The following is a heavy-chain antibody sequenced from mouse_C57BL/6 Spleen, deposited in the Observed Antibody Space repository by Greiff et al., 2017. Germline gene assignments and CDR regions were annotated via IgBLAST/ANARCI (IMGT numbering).Heavy chain of an antibody. D-gene: IGHD2-5*01. CDR3: ARSGGVYSNFYFDY. Sequence: VQLQQSGAELVKPGASVKISCKASGYAFSSYWMNWVKQRPGKGLEWIGQIYPGDGDTNYNGKFKGKATLTADKSSSTAYMQLISLTSEDSAVYFCARSGGVYSNFYFDYWGQGTTLTVSS. V-gene: IGHV1-80*01. CDR1: GYAFSSYW. CDR2: IYPGDGDT. J-gene: IGHJ2*01.